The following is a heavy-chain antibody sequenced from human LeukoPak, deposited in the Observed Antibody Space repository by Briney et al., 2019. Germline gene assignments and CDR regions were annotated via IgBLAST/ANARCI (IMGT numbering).Heavy chain of an antibody. D-gene: IGHD3-10*01. Sequence: GESLKISCKGSGYSFTSYWFGWVRQMPGKGLEWMGIIYAGDSDTRYSPSFQGQVTISADKSISTAYLQWSSLTASATAMYHCARHYYYGSGSYTDIWGQGTMVTVSS. CDR1: GYSFTSYW. V-gene: IGHV5-51*01. J-gene: IGHJ3*02. CDR2: IYAGDSDT. CDR3: ARHYYYGSGSYTDI.